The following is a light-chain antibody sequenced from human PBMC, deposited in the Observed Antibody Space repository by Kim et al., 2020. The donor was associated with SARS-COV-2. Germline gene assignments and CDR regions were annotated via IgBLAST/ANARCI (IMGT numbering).Light chain of an antibody. CDR1: SLRNYY. Sequence: SSELTQDPAVSVALGQTVRITCQGDSLRNYYGSWYQQKPGQAPILVIYGKNNRPSGIPDRFSGSSSGNTASLTITGAQAEDEADYYCNSRDSSGYLLFFG. V-gene: IGLV3-19*01. CDR3: NSRDSSGYLLF. J-gene: IGLJ1*01. CDR2: GKN.